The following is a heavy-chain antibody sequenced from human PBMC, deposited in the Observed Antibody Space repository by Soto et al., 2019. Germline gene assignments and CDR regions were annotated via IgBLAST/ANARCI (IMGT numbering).Heavy chain of an antibody. D-gene: IGHD3-10*01. Sequence: QVQLQESGPGLVKPSQTLSLTCTVSGGSISSGGYYWSWIRQHPGKGLEWIGYIYYSGSTYYNPSLKSRVTISVDTSKNQFSRKLSSVTAADTAVYYCARAGILWFGELSVGFDYWGQGTLVTVSS. CDR2: IYYSGST. CDR3: ARAGILWFGELSVGFDY. V-gene: IGHV4-31*03. J-gene: IGHJ4*02. CDR1: GGSISSGGYY.